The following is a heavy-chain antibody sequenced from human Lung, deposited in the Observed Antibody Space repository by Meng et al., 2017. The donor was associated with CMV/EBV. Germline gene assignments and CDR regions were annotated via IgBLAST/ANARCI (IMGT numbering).Heavy chain of an antibody. J-gene: IGHJ4*02. Sequence: QGQLVQCWAGLKNPGDSVKVSCQAVGYTFTSSSMNWVRHAPGQGLEWMGWVNINTGNPTYAQGFTGRFVFSLDTSVSTAYLQIDSLKADDTAVYYCARGNGWRFDYWGQGTLVTVSS. CDR1: GYTFTSSS. D-gene: IGHD6-19*01. CDR3: ARGNGWRFDY. CDR2: VNINTGNP. V-gene: IGHV7-4-1*01.